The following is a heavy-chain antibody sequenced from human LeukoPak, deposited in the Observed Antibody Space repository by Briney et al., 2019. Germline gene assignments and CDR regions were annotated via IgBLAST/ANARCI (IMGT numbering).Heavy chain of an antibody. J-gene: IGHJ3*02. D-gene: IGHD6-19*01. CDR1: GGSISSGSYY. V-gene: IGHV4-61*02. CDR2: TYTSGST. Sequence: PSQTLSLTCTVSGGSISSGSYYWSWIRQPAGKGLEWIGRTYTSGSTNYNPSLKSRVTISVDTSKNQFSLKLSSVTAADTAVYYCARDSSGWKSNGAFDIWGQGTMVTVSS. CDR3: ARDSSGWKSNGAFDI.